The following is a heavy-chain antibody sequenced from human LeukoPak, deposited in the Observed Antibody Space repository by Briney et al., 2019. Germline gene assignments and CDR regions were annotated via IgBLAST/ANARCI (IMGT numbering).Heavy chain of an antibody. CDR3: AKLLYYYDSSQPY. Sequence: GGSLRLSCAASGFSFSSYNMNWVRQAPGKGLEWVSSIITSSTYTFYADSVKGRFTISRDNAKNSLYLQMNSLRAEDTAVYYCAKLLYYYDSSQPYWGQGTLVTVSS. J-gene: IGHJ4*02. CDR1: GFSFSSYN. D-gene: IGHD3-22*01. V-gene: IGHV3-21*04. CDR2: IITSSTYT.